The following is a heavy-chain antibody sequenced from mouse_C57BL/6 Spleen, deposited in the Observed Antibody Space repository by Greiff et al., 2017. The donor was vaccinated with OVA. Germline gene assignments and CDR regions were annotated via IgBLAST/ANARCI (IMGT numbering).Heavy chain of an antibody. Sequence: EVKVVESGAELVRPGASVKLSCTASGFNIKDDYMHWVKQRPEQGLEWIGWIDPENGDTEYASKFQGKATITADTSSNTAYLQLSSLTSEDTAVYYCTTPTTARDYWGQGTLVTVSA. CDR3: TTPTTARDY. J-gene: IGHJ3*01. D-gene: IGHD1-2*01. V-gene: IGHV14-4*01. CDR1: GFNIKDDY. CDR2: IDPENGDT.